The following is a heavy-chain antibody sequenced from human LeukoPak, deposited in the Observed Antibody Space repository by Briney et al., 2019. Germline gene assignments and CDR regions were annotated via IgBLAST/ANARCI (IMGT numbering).Heavy chain of an antibody. D-gene: IGHD3-9*01. CDR3: ARRALRYFDWFLGEDYFDY. CDR2: ISSNGGST. Sequence: PGGSLRLSCAASGFTFSSYAMHWVRQAPGKGLEYVSAISSNGGSTYYANSVKGRFTISRDNSKDTLYLQMGSLRAEDMAVYYCARRALRYFDWFLGEDYFDYWGQGTLVTVSS. V-gene: IGHV3-64*01. CDR1: GFTFSSYA. J-gene: IGHJ4*02.